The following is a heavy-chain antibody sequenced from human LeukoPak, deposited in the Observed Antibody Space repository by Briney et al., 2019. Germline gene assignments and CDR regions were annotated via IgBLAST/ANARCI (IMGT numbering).Heavy chain of an antibody. CDR1: GGSISSGNYY. CDR3: ARAFYSSSWLDY. D-gene: IGHD6-13*01. Sequence: PSEPLSLTCTVSGGSISSGNYYWSWIRQPAGRGLELIGRVYTSGSTNYNPSLKGRVTISVDTSKNQFSLKLSSVTAADTAVCYCARAFYSSSWLDYWGQGTLVTVSS. V-gene: IGHV4-61*02. J-gene: IGHJ4*02. CDR2: VYTSGST.